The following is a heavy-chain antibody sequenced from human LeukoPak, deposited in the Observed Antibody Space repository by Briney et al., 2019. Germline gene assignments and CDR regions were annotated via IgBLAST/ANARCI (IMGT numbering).Heavy chain of an antibody. V-gene: IGHV3-7*01. CDR2: IKQDESEK. CDR1: GFRFSNSW. D-gene: IGHD3-3*01. CDR3: ARDRSISGVVTLDY. Sequence: GGSLRLSCAASGFRFSNSWMTWVRQAPGRGLEWVANIKQDESEKYYVDSVKGRFTISRDNAKNSVYLQMSSLRAEDTAVYYCARDRSISGVVTLDYWGQGTLVTVSS. J-gene: IGHJ4*02.